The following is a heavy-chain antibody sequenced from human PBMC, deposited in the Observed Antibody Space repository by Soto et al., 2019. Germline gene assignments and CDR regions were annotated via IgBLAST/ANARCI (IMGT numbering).Heavy chain of an antibody. CDR1: GDSITSGGYS. Sequence: QLQLQESGAGLVKPSQTLSLTCAVSGDSITSGGYSWSWIRQPPGKGLEWIGYIHHSESTYYNPSLERRVTISVGGSESQFSLKLSSVAAADTAVYFCASVFRDYRLASWGQGTLVTVSS. D-gene: IGHD4-4*01. V-gene: IGHV4-30-2*01. CDR2: IHHSEST. J-gene: IGHJ4*02. CDR3: ASVFRDYRLAS.